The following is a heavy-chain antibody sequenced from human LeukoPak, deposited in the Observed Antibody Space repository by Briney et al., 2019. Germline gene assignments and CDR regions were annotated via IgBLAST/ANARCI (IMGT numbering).Heavy chain of an antibody. CDR2: ISGSGDNA. D-gene: IGHD3-22*01. CDR1: GFTFSSYA. Sequence: GGSLRLSCTASGFTFSSYAMSWVRQAPGKGLEWVSGISGSGDNAYYADSVKGRFTISRDNSKNTLYVQVNSLGTEDTAAYYCAKGSYYDSSGSFYSDYWGQGTLVTVSS. J-gene: IGHJ4*02. CDR3: AKGSYYDSSGSFYSDY. V-gene: IGHV3-23*01.